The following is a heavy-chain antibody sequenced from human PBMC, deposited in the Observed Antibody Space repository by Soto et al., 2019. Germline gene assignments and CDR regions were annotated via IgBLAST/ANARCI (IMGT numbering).Heavy chain of an antibody. J-gene: IGHJ3*02. Sequence: EVQLVQSGAEVKKPGESLKISCKGSGYSFTNYLIGWVRQMPGKGLEWMGTIYPGDSGTRYSPSFQGQVTISADKSISTAYLQWSSLKASDSAMYYCARQMGMIVVVTNRRNAFDIWGQGTMVTVSS. V-gene: IGHV5-51*01. CDR1: GYSFTNYL. D-gene: IGHD3-22*01. CDR3: ARQMGMIVVVTNRRNAFDI. CDR2: IYPGDSGT.